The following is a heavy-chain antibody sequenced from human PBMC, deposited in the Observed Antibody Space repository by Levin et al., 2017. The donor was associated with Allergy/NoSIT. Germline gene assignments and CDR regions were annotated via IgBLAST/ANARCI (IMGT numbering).Heavy chain of an antibody. D-gene: IGHD1-7*01. CDR2: INPSGGST. CDR3: ARELELRRYFDY. CDR1: GYTFTSYY. J-gene: IGHJ4*02. Sequence: GESLKISCKASGYTFTSYYMHWVRQAPGQGLEWMGIINPSGGSTSYAQKFQGRVTMTRDTSTSTVYMELSSLRSEDTAVYYCARELELRRYFDYWGQGTLVTVSS. V-gene: IGHV1-46*01.